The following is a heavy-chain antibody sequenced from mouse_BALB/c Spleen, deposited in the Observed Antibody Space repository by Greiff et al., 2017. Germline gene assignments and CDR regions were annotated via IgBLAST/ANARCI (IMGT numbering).Heavy chain of an antibody. CDR2: IRSKSNNYAT. CDR3: VREGDDGYPHWYFDV. CDR1: GFTFNTYA. Sequence: EVQLQESGGGLVQPKGSLKLSCAASGFTFNTYAMHWVCQAPGKGLEWVARIRSKSNNYATYYADSVKDRFTISRDDSQSMLYLQMNNLKTEDTAMYYCVREGDDGYPHWYFDVWGAGTTVTVSS. V-gene: IGHV10-3*03. D-gene: IGHD2-3*01. J-gene: IGHJ1*01.